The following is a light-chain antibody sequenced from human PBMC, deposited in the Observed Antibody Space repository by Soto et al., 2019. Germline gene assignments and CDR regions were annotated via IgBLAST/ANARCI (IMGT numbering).Light chain of an antibody. CDR1: SGQSSYI. CDR3: ETWDSNTRV. CDR2: LEGSGSY. J-gene: IGLJ2*01. Sequence: QPVLTQSSSASASLRSSVKLTCTMSSGQSSYIIAWHHQQPGKAPRYLMKLEGSGSYNKGSGVPDRFSGSSSGADRYLTISNLQFEDEANYYCETWDSNTRVFGGGTKLTVL. V-gene: IGLV4-60*02.